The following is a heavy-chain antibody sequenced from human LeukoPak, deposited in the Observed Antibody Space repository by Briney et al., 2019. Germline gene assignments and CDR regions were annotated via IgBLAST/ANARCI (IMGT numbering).Heavy chain of an antibody. CDR2: ISGSGGST. J-gene: IGHJ4*02. CDR1: GITLSNYG. Sequence: GGSLRLSCAVSGITLSNYGMSWVRQAPGKGLEWVSGISGSGGSTYYADSVKGRFTITRDNSKNTLYLQMNSLRAEDTAVYFCAKRGVVTRVILVGFHKEAYYFDSWGQGALVTVSS. CDR3: AKRGVVTRVILVGFHKEAYYFDS. V-gene: IGHV3-23*01. D-gene: IGHD3-22*01.